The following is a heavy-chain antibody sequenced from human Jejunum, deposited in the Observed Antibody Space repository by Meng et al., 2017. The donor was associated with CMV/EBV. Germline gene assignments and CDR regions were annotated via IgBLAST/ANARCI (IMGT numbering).Heavy chain of an antibody. Sequence: QGQLQESGPGLVKPSQTLSLTCSVSGGSIGSGDYYWSWIRQPPGKGLEWIGYIHDTGSTYYNPSPKSRVDISLGTSRNHFSLTLSSVTAEDTAVYFCARGSIFVSFDSWGQGTLVTVSS. CDR1: GGSIGSGDYY. CDR2: IHDTGST. J-gene: IGHJ4*02. V-gene: IGHV4-30-4*08. CDR3: ARGSIFVSFDS. D-gene: IGHD3-3*01.